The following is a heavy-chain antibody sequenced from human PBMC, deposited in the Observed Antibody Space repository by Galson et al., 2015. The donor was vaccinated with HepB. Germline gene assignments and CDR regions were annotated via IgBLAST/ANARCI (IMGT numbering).Heavy chain of an antibody. Sequence: SSSWIHWVRRAPGMGLVWVSRIKGDGTFTTYADSVKGRFTISTDNARNTVYLQMNSLRAEDTAVYYCTRAPDCGGGSCDSFHYYGMHVWGQGTTVTVSS. J-gene: IGHJ6*02. CDR3: TRAPDCGGGSCDSFHYYGMHV. V-gene: IGHV3-74*01. D-gene: IGHD2-15*01. CDR2: IKGDGTFT. CDR1: SSSW.